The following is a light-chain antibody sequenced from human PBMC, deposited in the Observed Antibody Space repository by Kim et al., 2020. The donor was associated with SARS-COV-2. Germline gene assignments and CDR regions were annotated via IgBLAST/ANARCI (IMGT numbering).Light chain of an antibody. J-gene: IGKJ4*01. CDR1: QSVSSY. V-gene: IGKV3-15*01. Sequence: EIGMTQSPATLSVSPGERATLSCRASQSVSSYLAWYQQKPGQAPGLLIYGASTRATGVPARFSGSGSGTEFTLTISSLQSEDFAVYYCQQYNNWPLTFGGGTKLEIK. CDR3: QQYNNWPLT. CDR2: GAS.